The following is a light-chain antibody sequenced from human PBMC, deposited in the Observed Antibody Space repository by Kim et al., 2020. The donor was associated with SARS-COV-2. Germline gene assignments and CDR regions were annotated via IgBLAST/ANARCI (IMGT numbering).Light chain of an antibody. CDR3: NSRDSSGTQLAV. CDR2: AEN. V-gene: IGLV3-19*01. Sequence: SSELTQDPAVSVALGQTVRITCQGDSLRPYYAIWYQQRPGKAPVLVIYAENNRPSGIPARFSGSRSGNTATLTITGAQADDEADYYCNSRDSSGTQLAVFGTGTKVTVL. J-gene: IGLJ1*01. CDR1: SLRPYY.